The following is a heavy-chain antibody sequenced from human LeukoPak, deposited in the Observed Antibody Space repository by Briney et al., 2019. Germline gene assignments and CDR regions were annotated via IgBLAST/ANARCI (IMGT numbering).Heavy chain of an antibody. J-gene: IGHJ3*02. D-gene: IGHD3-3*01. V-gene: IGHV3-23*01. CDR2: ISGSGSNT. CDR3: TKARYYDFWSGYKGDAFDI. CDR1: GFTFSMYV. Sequence: GGSLLLSSTVSGFTFSMYVMTWVRPAPGKGLEWVSAISGSGSNTFYADSVKGRFTISRDTSKNALFLQMNSLRAEDTAGYYCTKARYYDFWSGYKGDAFDIWGQGTMVAVSS.